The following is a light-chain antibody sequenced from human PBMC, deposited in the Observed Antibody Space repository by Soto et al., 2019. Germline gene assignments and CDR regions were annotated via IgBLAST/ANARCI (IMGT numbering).Light chain of an antibody. CDR1: QSISDY. CDR3: QQYNSYPFT. Sequence: NLCPFTLSPSVGDRVITTRRACQSISDYLAWYQQKPGKSPNLLIYDASTLESGGPSGFSGSGPGTEFTLTISSLQPDDSATYYCQQYNSYPFTFGEGTRVEIK. CDR2: DAS. J-gene: IGKJ5*01. V-gene: IGKV1-5*01.